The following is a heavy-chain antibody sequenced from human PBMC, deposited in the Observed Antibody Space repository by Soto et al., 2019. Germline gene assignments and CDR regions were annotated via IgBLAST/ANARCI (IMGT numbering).Heavy chain of an antibody. CDR1: GYTFTSYD. V-gene: IGHV1-8*01. Sequence: ASVKVSCKASGYTFTSYDINWVRQATGQGLEWMGWMNPNSGNTGYAQKFQGRVTMTRNTSISTAYMELSSLRSEDTAVYYCARLYCSSTSCYISPDNWFDPWGHGTLVTVSS. CDR2: MNPNSGNT. D-gene: IGHD2-2*01. J-gene: IGHJ5*02. CDR3: ARLYCSSTSCYISPDNWFDP.